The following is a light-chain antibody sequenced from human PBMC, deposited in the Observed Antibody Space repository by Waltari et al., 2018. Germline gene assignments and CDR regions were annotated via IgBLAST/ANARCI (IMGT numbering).Light chain of an antibody. CDR1: PSVRSY. J-gene: IGKJ1*01. V-gene: IGKV3-11*01. CDR3: QQRSNWPPWT. Sequence: EIVLTQSQATLSVSPGEGATLSCRASPSVRSYLAWYQQKPGQAPRLLIYDSSNRATGIPARFSGSGSGTDFPLTISSLEPEDFAVYYCQQRSNWPPWTFGQGTKVEIK. CDR2: DSS.